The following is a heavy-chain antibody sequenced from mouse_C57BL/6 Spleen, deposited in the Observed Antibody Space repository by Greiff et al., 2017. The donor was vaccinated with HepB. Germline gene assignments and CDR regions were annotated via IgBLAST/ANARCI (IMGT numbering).Heavy chain of an antibody. CDR1: GYTFTSYW. D-gene: IGHD1-1*01. CDR2: IHPNSGST. J-gene: IGHJ1*03. V-gene: IGHV1-64*01. Sequence: QVQLQQPGAELVKPGASVKLSCKASGYTFTSYWMHWVKQRPGQGLEWIGMIHPNSGSTNYNEKFKSKATLTVDKSSSTAYMQLSSLTSEDSAVYDCARSEYYGSSYVGYFDVWGTGTTVTVSS. CDR3: ARSEYYGSSYVGYFDV.